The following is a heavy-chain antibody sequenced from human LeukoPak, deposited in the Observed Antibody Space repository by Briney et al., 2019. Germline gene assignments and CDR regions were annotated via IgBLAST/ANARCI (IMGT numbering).Heavy chain of an antibody. CDR3: ARCVPPNYYGMDV. CDR2: IYYSGST. Sequence: SETLSLTCTVSGGSISSYYWSWIRQPPGKGLEWIGYIYYSGSTNYNPSLKSRVTISVDTSKNQFSLRLSSVTAADTAVYYCARCVPPNYYGMDVWGQGTTVTVSS. D-gene: IGHD2-2*01. CDR1: GGSISSYY. V-gene: IGHV4-59*01. J-gene: IGHJ6*02.